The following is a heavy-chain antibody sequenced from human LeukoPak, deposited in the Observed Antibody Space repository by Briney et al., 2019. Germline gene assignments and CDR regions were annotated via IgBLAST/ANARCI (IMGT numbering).Heavy chain of an antibody. CDR2: IYYSGST. Sequence: PSETLSLTCTVSGGSISSYYWSWIRQPPGKGLEWIGYIYYSGSTNCNPSLKSRVTISVDTSKNQFSLKLSSVTAADTAVYYCARAIQLRDAFDIWGQGTMVTVSS. CDR1: GGSISSYY. D-gene: IGHD5-18*01. CDR3: ARAIQLRDAFDI. J-gene: IGHJ3*02. V-gene: IGHV4-59*01.